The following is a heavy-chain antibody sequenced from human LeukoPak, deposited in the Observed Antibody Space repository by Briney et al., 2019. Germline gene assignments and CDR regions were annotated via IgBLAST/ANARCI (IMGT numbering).Heavy chain of an antibody. D-gene: IGHD3-22*01. Sequence: GGSLRLSCAASGFTVSSHYMSWVRQAPGKGLEWVSSISSSSCYIYYADSVKGRFTISRDNAKNSLYLQMNSLRAEDTAVYYCARDRSPTYYYDSSGQPLYWGQGTLVTVSS. CDR3: ARDRSPTYYYDSSGQPLY. J-gene: IGHJ4*02. V-gene: IGHV3-21*01. CDR1: GFTVSSHY. CDR2: ISSSSCYI.